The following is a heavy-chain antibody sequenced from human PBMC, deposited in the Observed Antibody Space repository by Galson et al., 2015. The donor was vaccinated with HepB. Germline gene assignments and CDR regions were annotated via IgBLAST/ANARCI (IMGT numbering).Heavy chain of an antibody. Sequence: SVTVSCKVSVYIITDLSMHWVRQAPGQGLEWMGGFDPEDDETIYAEKFQGRLTTTEDTSTDTAYMELSSLRSEDTAIYYCATVEIRPLIHASENYGKSLHFDSWGQGTLVTVSS. CDR2: FDPEDDET. CDR1: VYIITDLS. V-gene: IGHV1-24*01. J-gene: IGHJ4*02. CDR3: ATVEIRPLIHASENYGKSLHFDS. D-gene: IGHD3-10*01.